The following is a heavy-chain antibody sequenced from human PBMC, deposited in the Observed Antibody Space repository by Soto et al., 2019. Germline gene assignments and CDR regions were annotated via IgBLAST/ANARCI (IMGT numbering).Heavy chain of an antibody. D-gene: IGHD5-12*01. CDR2: IRGFSPYT. V-gene: IGHV3-21*01. CDR3: ARDRGYDPNEYYYNAMDV. J-gene: IGHJ6*02. Sequence: GGSLRLSCISSGFTFRTYTMNWVRQAPGKGLEWVSGIRGFSPYTFYAESVKGRFTISRDNAKNSLYLQMDSLRAEDTAVYYCARDRGYDPNEYYYNAMDVWGQGTTVTVSS. CDR1: GFTFRTYT.